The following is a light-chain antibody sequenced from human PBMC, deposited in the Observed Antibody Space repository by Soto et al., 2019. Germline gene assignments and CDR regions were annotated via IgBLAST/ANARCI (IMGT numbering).Light chain of an antibody. CDR3: QQYNSWPLT. CDR2: GAS. CDR1: QSVSSN. Sequence: EIVMTQSPATLSVCPGERATLSCGASQSVSSNLAWYQQKPGQAPRLLIYGASTRATGIPARFSGSGSGTEFTLTIGSLQSEDFAVYYCQQYNSWPLTFGGGTKVDIK. V-gene: IGKV3-15*01. J-gene: IGKJ4*01.